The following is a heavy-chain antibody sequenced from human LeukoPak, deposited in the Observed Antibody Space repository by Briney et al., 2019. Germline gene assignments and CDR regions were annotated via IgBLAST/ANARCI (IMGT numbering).Heavy chain of an antibody. CDR2: IYSGGST. Sequence: GGSLRLPCAASGFTVSSNYMTWVRQAPGKGLEWVSVIYSGGSTYYADSVKGRFTMSRDNSKNTLYLQMNRLRAEDTAVYYCSSGGNSVFDYWGQGTLVTVSS. J-gene: IGHJ4*02. CDR1: GFTVSSNY. CDR3: SSGGNSVFDY. V-gene: IGHV3-53*01. D-gene: IGHD4-23*01.